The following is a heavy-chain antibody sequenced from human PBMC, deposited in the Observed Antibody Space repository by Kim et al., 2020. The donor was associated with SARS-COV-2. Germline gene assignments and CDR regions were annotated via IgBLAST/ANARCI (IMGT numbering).Heavy chain of an antibody. D-gene: IGHD3-22*01. V-gene: IGHV3-15*01. CDR2: IKSKPDGGTT. CDR1: GFTFSNAW. Sequence: GGSLRLSCAASGFTFSNAWMNWVRQAPGKGLEWVGRIKSKPDGGTTDYAAPVKGRFTISRDDSKNTVHLQMNSLKTEDTAVYYCSTGGYYLDYWGQGTLVTVSS. J-gene: IGHJ4*02. CDR3: STGGYYLDY.